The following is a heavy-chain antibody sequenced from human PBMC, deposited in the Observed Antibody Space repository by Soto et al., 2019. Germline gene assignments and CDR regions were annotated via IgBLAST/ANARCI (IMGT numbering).Heavy chain of an antibody. V-gene: IGHV3-53*01. CDR1: GFTVSSNY. CDR2: IYSGGST. Sequence: EVQLVESGGGLIQPGGSLRLSCAASGFTVSSNYMSWVRQAPGKGLEWVSVIYSGGSTYYADSVKGRFTISRDNSKNTLYLQMNSLRAEDTAVYYCARDRVHSSGWYYFDYWGQGTLVTVSS. J-gene: IGHJ4*02. D-gene: IGHD6-19*01. CDR3: ARDRVHSSGWYYFDY.